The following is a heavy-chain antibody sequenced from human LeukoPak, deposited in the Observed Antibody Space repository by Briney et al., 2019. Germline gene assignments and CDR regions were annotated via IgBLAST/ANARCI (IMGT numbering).Heavy chain of an antibody. CDR2: INPNSGGT. J-gene: IGHJ4*02. D-gene: IGHD7-27*01. CDR1: GYTFTSYG. V-gene: IGHV1-2*06. CDR3: ARVSRNWGSTDY. Sequence: GASVKVSCKASGYTFTSYGISWVRQAPGQGLEWMGRINPNSGGTNYAQKFQGRVTMTRDTSISTAYMELSRLRSDDTAVYYCARVSRNWGSTDYWGQGTLVTVSS.